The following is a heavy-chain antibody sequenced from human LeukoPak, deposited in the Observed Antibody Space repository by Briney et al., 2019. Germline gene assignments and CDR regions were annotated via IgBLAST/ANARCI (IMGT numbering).Heavy chain of an antibody. CDR2: ISDSAAST. D-gene: IGHD5-18*01. CDR3: VRHDSYIPF. V-gene: IGHV3-23*01. CDR1: GFTFSTYW. J-gene: IGHJ1*01. Sequence: GGSLRLSCAASGFTFSTYWMHWVRQAPGKGLVWVSGISDSAASTYYTDSVKGRFTISRDNSKDTVYLQMNNLRVADTALYFCVRHDSYIPFWGQGSLVTVSS.